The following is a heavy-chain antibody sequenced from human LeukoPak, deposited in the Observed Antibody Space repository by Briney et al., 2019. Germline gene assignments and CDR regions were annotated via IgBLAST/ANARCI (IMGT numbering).Heavy chain of an antibody. J-gene: IGHJ4*02. D-gene: IGHD3-10*01. V-gene: IGHV3-49*04. Sequence: PGGSLRLSCRASGFTFGDYGMSWVRQAPGKGLEWVGFIRSKAYGGTTEYAASVKGRFTISRDDSKSIAYLQMNSLKTEDTAVYFCTGSFGELSFFDYWGQGTLVTVSS. CDR3: TGSFGELSFFDY. CDR1: GFTFGDYG. CDR2: IRSKAYGGTT.